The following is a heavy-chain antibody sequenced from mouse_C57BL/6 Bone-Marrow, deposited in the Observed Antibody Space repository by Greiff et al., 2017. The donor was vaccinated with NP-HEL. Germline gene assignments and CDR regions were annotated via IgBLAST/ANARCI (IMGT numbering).Heavy chain of an antibody. CDR1: GFTFSSYA. J-gene: IGHJ4*01. D-gene: IGHD1-1*01. V-gene: IGHV5-4*01. Sequence: EVHLVESGGGLVKPGGSLKLSCAASGFTFSSYAMSWVRQTPEKRLEWVATISDGGSYTYYPDNVKGRFTSSRDNAKNNLYLQMSHLKSEDTAMYYCAREGLLRWVDYWGQGTSVTVSS. CDR3: AREGLLRWVDY. CDR2: ISDGGSYT.